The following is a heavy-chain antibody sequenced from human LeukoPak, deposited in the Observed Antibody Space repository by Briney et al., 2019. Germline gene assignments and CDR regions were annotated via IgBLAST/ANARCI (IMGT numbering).Heavy chain of an antibody. J-gene: IGHJ4*02. CDR3: ARDGGSYPYYFDY. V-gene: IGHV3-30-3*01. Sequence: GGSLRLSCAASGFTFSSSAMHWVRQAPGKGLEWVAVILYDGSNKYYADSVKGRFTISRDNFKNTLYLQMNSLRVEDTAMYYCARDGGSYPYYFDYWGQGTLVTVSS. D-gene: IGHD1-26*01. CDR1: GFTFSSSA. CDR2: ILYDGSNK.